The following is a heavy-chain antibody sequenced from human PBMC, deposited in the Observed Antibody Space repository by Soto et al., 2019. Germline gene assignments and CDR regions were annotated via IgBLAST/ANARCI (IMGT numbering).Heavy chain of an antibody. CDR2: FFIGGNT. CDR1: GGSISSSTYY. V-gene: IGHV4-39*01. Sequence: QLQLQESGPGLVKPSETLSLTCTVSGGSISSSTYYWGWMRQPPGKGLEWIASFFIGGNTYYNPCPKSRVPLSVATAKTLFSLKVSSVTAADTAVYFWARPHGIDIDAYYWGQGILVTVSS. D-gene: IGHD3-10*01. CDR3: ARPHGIDIDAYY. J-gene: IGHJ4*02.